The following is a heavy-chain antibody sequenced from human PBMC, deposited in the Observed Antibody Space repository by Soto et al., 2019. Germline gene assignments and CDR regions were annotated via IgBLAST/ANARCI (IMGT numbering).Heavy chain of an antibody. V-gene: IGHV3-11*06. D-gene: IGHD3-10*01. CDR3: ARDRGGYGPPDV. J-gene: IGHJ6*02. CDR2: ISGSSGYT. CDR1: GFSFSDSY. Sequence: QVPLVESGGGLVKPGGSLRLSCAASGFSFSDSYMSWVRQAPGKGLEWVAYISGSSGYTGYADSVKGRFTISRDNAKKSLYLQMNSLRVEDTAVYYCARDRGGYGPPDVWGQGTTVTVSS.